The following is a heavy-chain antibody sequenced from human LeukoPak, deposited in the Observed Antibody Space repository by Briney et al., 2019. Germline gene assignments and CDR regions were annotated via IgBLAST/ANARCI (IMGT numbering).Heavy chain of an antibody. Sequence: GGSLRLSCAASGFTFSSYSMDWVRQAPGKGLEWVSSISSSSSYIYYADSVKGRFTISRDNAKNSLYLQMNSLKTEDTAVYYCTTDVYIRFLEWLLSDAFDIWGQGTMVTVSS. CDR3: TTDVYIRFLEWLLSDAFDI. CDR1: GFTFSSYS. CDR2: ISSSSSYI. V-gene: IGHV3-21*03. D-gene: IGHD3-3*01. J-gene: IGHJ3*02.